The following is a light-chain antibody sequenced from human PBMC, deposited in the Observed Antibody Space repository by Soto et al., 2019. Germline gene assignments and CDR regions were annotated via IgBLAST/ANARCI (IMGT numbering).Light chain of an antibody. CDR1: SNDIGGYNY. J-gene: IGLJ2*01. Sequence: QSALTQPASVSGSPGQSITISCTGTSNDIGGYNYVSWYQQHPGEAPKLMIYEVSNRPSGVSNRFSGSKSGNTASLTISGLQAEDGADYYCSSYTYRTVLFGGGTKVTVL. V-gene: IGLV2-14*01. CDR3: SSYTYRTVL. CDR2: EVS.